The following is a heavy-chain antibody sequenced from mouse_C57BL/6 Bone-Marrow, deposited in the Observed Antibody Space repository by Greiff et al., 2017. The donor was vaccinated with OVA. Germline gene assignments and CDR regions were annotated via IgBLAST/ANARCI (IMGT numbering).Heavy chain of an antibody. CDR2: IDPEDGET. V-gene: IGHV14-2*01. CDR3: ARISHGSRDFDY. D-gene: IGHD1-1*01. Sequence: EVKLQESGAELVKPRASVKLSCTASGFNIKDYYMHWVKQRTEQGLEWIGRIDPEDGETKYAPKFQGKATITADTSSNTAYLQLSSLTSEDTAVYYCARISHGSRDFDYWGQGTTLTVSS. CDR1: GFNIKDYY. J-gene: IGHJ2*01.